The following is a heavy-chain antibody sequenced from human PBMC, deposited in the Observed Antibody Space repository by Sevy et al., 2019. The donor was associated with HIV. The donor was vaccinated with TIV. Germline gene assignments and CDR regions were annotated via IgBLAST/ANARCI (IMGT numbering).Heavy chain of an antibody. CDR3: AKGLGMVQGALLSDDI. J-gene: IGHJ3*02. V-gene: IGHV3-30*02. CDR2: IRYDGSTK. CDR1: GFTFRSYG. Sequence: LSLTCAASGFTFRSYGMHWVRQAPGKGLEWVAFIRYDGSTKYYADSVKGRFTISRDNSKNTLYLQMNSLRGDDTSLYYCAKGLGMVQGALLSDDIWGQGTMVTVSS. D-gene: IGHD3-10*01.